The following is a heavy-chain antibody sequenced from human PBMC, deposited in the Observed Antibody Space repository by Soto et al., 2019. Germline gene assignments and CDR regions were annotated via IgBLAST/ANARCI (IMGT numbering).Heavy chain of an antibody. CDR1: GYTFTSYD. CDR2: MNPNSGNT. J-gene: IGHJ4*02. D-gene: IGHD3-22*01. Sequence: PSVKVSCKASGYTFTSYDINWVRQATGQGLEWMGWMNPNSGNTGYAQKFQGGVTMTRNTSISTACMELSSLRSEDTAVYYCARGHDSSGYYYVYWGQGTLVTVSS. CDR3: ARGHDSSGYYYVY. V-gene: IGHV1-8*01.